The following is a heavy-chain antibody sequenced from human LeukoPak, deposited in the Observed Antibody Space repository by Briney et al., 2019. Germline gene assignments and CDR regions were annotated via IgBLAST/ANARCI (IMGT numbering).Heavy chain of an antibody. J-gene: IGHJ3*02. V-gene: IGHV4-30-4*01. CDR1: GGSISSGDYY. CDR3: ARVLAGRGGFDI. CDR2: IYYSGST. D-gene: IGHD6-25*01. Sequence: PSQTLSLTCTVSGGSISSGDYYWSWIRQPPGKGLEWIGYIYYSGSTYYNPSLKSRVTISVDTSKNQFSLQLNSVTPEDTAVYYCARVLAGRGGFDIWGQGTMVTVSS.